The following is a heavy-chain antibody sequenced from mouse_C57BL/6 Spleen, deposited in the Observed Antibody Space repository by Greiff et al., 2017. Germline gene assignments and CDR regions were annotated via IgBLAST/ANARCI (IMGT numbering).Heavy chain of an antibody. Sequence: QVQLQQSGAELVRPGTSVKVSCKASGYAFTNYLTEWVKQRPGQGLEWIGVINPGSGGTNYNEKFKGKATLTADKSSSTAYMQLSSLTSEDSAVYFCAREREIYAMDYRGQGTSVTDTS. J-gene: IGHJ4*01. CDR2: INPGSGGT. V-gene: IGHV1-54*01. CDR1: GYAFTNYL. CDR3: AREREIYAMDY.